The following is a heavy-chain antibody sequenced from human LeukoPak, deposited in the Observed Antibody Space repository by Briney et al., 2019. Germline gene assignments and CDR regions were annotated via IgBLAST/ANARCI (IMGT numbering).Heavy chain of an antibody. CDR3: ARESEGGDYDP. CDR1: GFTFSSYD. Sequence: PGGSLRLSCEASGFTFSSYDMNWVRQAPGKGLEWVSVIYSGGSTYYADSVKGRFTISRDNSKNTLYLQMNSLRAEDTAVYYCARESEGGDYDPWGQGTLVTVSS. J-gene: IGHJ5*02. V-gene: IGHV3-66*01. CDR2: IYSGGST. D-gene: IGHD4-17*01.